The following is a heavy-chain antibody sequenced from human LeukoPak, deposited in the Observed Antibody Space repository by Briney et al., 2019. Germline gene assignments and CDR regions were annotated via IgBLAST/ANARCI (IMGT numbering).Heavy chain of an antibody. CDR3: ARDRARMGPDGLDV. Sequence: GGSLRLSCVASGFTFSNLAMSWVRQAPGKGLEWVAVISFDGSNKYYADSVKGRFTISRDNSRNTLYLQMNSLRAEDTAVYYCARDRARMGPDGLDVWGQGTTVTVSS. CDR1: GFTFSNLA. CDR2: ISFDGSNK. J-gene: IGHJ6*02. D-gene: IGHD1-14*01. V-gene: IGHV3-30-3*01.